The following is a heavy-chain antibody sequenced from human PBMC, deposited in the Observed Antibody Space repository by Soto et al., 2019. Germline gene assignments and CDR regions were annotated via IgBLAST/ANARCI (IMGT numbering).Heavy chain of an antibody. V-gene: IGHV4-59*01. CDR2: IYYSGST. CDR3: ARGLWHYSYYYGMDV. CDR1: GGSISSYY. J-gene: IGHJ6*02. D-gene: IGHD3-16*01. Sequence: SETLSLTCTVSGGSISSYYWSWIRQPPGKGLEWIGYIYYSGSTNYNPSLKSRVTISVDTSKNQFSLKLSSVAAADTAVYYCARGLWHYSYYYGMDVWGQGTTVT.